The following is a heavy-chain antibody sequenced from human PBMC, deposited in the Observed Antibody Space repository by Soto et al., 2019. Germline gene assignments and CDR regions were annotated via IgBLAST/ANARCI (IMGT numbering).Heavy chain of an antibody. J-gene: IGHJ6*02. Sequence: TSETLSLTCAVSGGSISSSNWWSWVRQPPGKGLEWIGEIYHSGSTNYNPSLKSRVTISVDKSKNQFSLKLSSVTAADTAVYYCARGERGYSSSSHYYYYGMDVWGQGTTVTVSS. D-gene: IGHD6-6*01. CDR1: GGSISSSNW. CDR2: IYHSGST. CDR3: ARGERGYSSSSHYYYYGMDV. V-gene: IGHV4-4*02.